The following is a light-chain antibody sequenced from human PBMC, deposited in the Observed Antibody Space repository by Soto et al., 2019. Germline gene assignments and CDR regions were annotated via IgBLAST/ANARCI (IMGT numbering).Light chain of an antibody. CDR1: QSVGSD. J-gene: IGKJ5*01. Sequence: EIVLTQSPATLSLSPGERATLSCRARQSVGSDLAWYQQKPGQAPRLLIYDASNRATGIPARFSGSGSGIDFTLSISSLEPEDFAVYYCQQRSNWPAITFGQGTRLEIK. CDR2: DAS. CDR3: QQRSNWPAIT. V-gene: IGKV3-11*01.